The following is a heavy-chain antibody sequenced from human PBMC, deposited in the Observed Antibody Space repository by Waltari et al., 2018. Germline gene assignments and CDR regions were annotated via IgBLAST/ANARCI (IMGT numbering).Heavy chain of an antibody. V-gene: IGHV1-69*04. J-gene: IGHJ6*02. CDR1: GGTFSSYA. Sequence: QVQLVQSGAEVKKPGSSVKVSCKASGGTFSSYAISWVRQSPGQGLEWMGRIIPILGIANYAQKFQGRVTITADKSTSTAYMELSSLRSEDTAVYYCARGVVVVPAAIPRYYYYGMDVWGQGTTVTVSS. CDR3: ARGVVVVPAAIPRYYYYGMDV. D-gene: IGHD2-2*01. CDR2: IIPILGIA.